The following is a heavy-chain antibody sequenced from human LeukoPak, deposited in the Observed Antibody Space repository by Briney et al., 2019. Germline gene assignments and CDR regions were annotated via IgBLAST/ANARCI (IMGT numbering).Heavy chain of an antibody. J-gene: IGHJ5*02. CDR1: GFTFSSYG. CDR3: AKDLVAAAGNNWFDP. V-gene: IGHV3-30*02. Sequence: GGSLRLSCAASGFTFSSYGMHWVRQAPGKGLEWVAFIRYDGSNKYYADSVKGRFTISRDNSKNTLYLQMNSLRAEDTAVYYCAKDLVAAAGNNWFDPWGQGTLVTVSP. CDR2: IRYDGSNK. D-gene: IGHD6-13*01.